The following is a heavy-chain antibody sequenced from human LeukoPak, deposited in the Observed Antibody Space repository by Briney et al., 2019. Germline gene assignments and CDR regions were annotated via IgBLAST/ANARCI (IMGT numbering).Heavy chain of an antibody. CDR3: AKDRPNYYGSNGHYYKLNGDC. CDR2: ITSSGAAT. J-gene: IGHJ4*02. Sequence: PGGSLRLSCAASGFTFSSYAMSWVRQAPGKGLEWVSSITSSGAATYYADPVKGRFTISRDNSDHTLYLQMNSLRAEDTAVYYCAKDRPNYYGSNGHYYKLNGDCWGQGTLVTVSS. V-gene: IGHV3-23*01. CDR1: GFTFSSYA. D-gene: IGHD3-22*01.